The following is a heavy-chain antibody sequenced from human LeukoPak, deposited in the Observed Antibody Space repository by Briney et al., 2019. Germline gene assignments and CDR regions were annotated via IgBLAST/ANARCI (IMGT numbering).Heavy chain of an antibody. CDR3: ATKQWLAPPPDS. CDR1: GFTFSKCW. D-gene: IGHD6-19*01. J-gene: IGHJ4*02. V-gene: IGHV3-74*01. Sequence: GGSLRLSCAASGFTFSKCWMLWVRQAPGEGLESVSRINTDGTVTTYADSVKGRFTVSRDNADNTMFLQMNSVRDEDTAVYYCATKQWLAPPPDSWGQGTPVTVSS. CDR2: INTDGTVT.